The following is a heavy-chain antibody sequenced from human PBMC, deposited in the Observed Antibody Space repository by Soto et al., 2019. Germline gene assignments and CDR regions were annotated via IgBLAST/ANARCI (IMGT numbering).Heavy chain of an antibody. Sequence: SVKVCCKASGYTFTRYDINWVRQATGQGLEGMGWINPNSGNTGYAQKFQGRVTMTRNTSISTAYMELSSLRSEDTAVYYCAGVDTASYYYYGMDVWGQGTTVTVSS. D-gene: IGHD5-18*01. CDR3: AGVDTASYYYYGMDV. J-gene: IGHJ6*02. V-gene: IGHV1-8*01. CDR1: GYTFTRYD. CDR2: INPNSGNT.